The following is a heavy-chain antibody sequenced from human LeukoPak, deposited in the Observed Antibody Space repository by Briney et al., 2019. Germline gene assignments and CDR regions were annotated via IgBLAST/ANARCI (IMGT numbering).Heavy chain of an antibody. D-gene: IGHD4-17*01. CDR1: GGSISSYY. Sequence: SETLSLTCTVSGGSISSYYWSWLRHPPGKGLEWIGYIYYSGSTNYNPSLRSRVTMSVDTSKNQFSLSLTSVTAADTAVYYCATSPGDYYYFDYWGQGTLVPVSS. V-gene: IGHV4-59*08. CDR3: ATSPGDYYYFDY. J-gene: IGHJ4*02. CDR2: IYYSGST.